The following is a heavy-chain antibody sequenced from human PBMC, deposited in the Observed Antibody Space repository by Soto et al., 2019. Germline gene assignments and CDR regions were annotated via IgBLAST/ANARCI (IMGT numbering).Heavy chain of an antibody. CDR3: THRPRGYAYYFDY. V-gene: IGHV2-5*02. Sequence: QITLKESGHTLVKPTQTLTLTCTFSGFSLSTRGVAVGWFRQPPGKALEWLALIFLDDGKWYSPPLKSRLTLTDDTSKNQVVLTMTNMDPVDSATYYCTHRPRGYAYYFDYWRQRTLVTGSS. CDR1: GFSLSTRGVA. D-gene: IGHD5-12*01. J-gene: IGHJ4*02. CDR2: IFLDDGK.